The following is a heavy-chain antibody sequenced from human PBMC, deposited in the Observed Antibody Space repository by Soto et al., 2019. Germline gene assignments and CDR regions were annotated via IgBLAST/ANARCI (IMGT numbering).Heavy chain of an antibody. CDR1: GFSLSTSGVG. Sequence: QITLKESGPTLVKPTQTLTLTCTFSGFSLSTSGVGVGWIRQPPGKALEWLALIYWDDDKRYSPSLKGRLTITKDTSKNQVVLTMTYMDPVDTATYYCAHRSIDYSLGYWGQGTLVTVSS. CDR2: IYWDDDK. V-gene: IGHV2-5*02. D-gene: IGHD2-21*01. CDR3: AHRSIDYSLGY. J-gene: IGHJ4*02.